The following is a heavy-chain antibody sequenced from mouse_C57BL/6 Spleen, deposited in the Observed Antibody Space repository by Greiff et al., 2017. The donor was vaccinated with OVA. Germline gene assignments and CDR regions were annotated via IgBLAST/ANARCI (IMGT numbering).Heavy chain of an antibody. CDR2: IDPSDSYT. V-gene: IGHV1-50*01. D-gene: IGHD2-4*01. J-gene: IGHJ2*01. Sequence: QVQLQQPGAELVKPGASVKLSCKASGYTFTSYWMQWVKQRPGQGLEWIGGIDPSDSYTNYNQKFKGKATLTVDTSSSTAYMQLSSLTSEDSAVYYCARGGYDYDGGYFDYWGQGTTLTVSS. CDR1: GYTFTSYW. CDR3: ARGGYDYDGGYFDY.